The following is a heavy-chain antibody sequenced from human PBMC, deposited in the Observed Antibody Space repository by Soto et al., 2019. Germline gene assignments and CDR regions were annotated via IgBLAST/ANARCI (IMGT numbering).Heavy chain of an antibody. CDR3: AKSAGSNAYYPNDY. J-gene: IGHJ4*02. Sequence: PGGSLRLSCAASGFTFSDYYMSWIRQAPGKGLEWVSYISSSSSYTNYADSVKGRFTISRDNAKNSLYLQMNSLRAEDAFVYYCAKSAGSNAYYPNDYWGQGTLVTVSS. CDR1: GFTFSDYY. D-gene: IGHD3-16*01. V-gene: IGHV3-11*03. CDR2: ISSSSSYT.